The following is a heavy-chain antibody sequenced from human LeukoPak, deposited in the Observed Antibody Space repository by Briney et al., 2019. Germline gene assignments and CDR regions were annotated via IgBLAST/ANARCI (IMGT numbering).Heavy chain of an antibody. CDR3: ARASLTVAGRVTDYGMDV. D-gene: IGHD6-19*01. CDR2: ISAYNGNT. Sequence: ASVKVSCKASGYTFTSYGISWVRQAPGQGLEWMGWISAYNGNTNYAQKLRGRVTMTTDTSTSTAYMELRSLRSDDTAVYYCARASLTVAGRVTDYGMDVWGQGTTVTVSS. V-gene: IGHV1-18*01. J-gene: IGHJ6*02. CDR1: GYTFTSYG.